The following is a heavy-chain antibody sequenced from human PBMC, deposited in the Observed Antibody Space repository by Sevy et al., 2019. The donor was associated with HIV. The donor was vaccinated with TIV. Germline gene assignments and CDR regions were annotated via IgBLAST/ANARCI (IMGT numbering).Heavy chain of an antibody. Sequence: GGSLRLSCEASGFTFSYYDLSWVRQAPGKGLEWVLSISSGSSYIFYADSVKGRFTISRDNAKNSLCLQMNSLRADDTAVYYCAKDGAYYGSDGMDVWGQGATVTVSS. D-gene: IGHD3-10*01. J-gene: IGHJ6*02. CDR1: GFTFSYYD. V-gene: IGHV3-21*01. CDR2: ISSGSSYI. CDR3: AKDGAYYGSDGMDV.